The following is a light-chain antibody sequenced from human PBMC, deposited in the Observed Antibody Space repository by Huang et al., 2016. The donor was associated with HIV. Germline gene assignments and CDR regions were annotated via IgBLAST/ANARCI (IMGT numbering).Light chain of an antibody. CDR2: GAS. CDR1: QTVTNNY. Sequence: IVLTQSPDTLSLSPGERATLSCRASQTVTNNYLAWYQQRPGQAPRLLNYGASTRATGIPDRFSGSGSGTDFTLTISRLEPKDFVVYYCQQFGSSPPYSFGQGTKLEIK. J-gene: IGKJ2*03. V-gene: IGKV3-20*01. CDR3: QQFGSSPPYS.